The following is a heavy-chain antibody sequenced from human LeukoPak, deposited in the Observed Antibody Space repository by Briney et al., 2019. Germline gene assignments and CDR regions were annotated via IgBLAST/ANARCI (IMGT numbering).Heavy chain of an antibody. J-gene: IGHJ4*02. Sequence: SVKVSCKASGGTFSSYAISWVRQAPGQGLEWMGGIIPIFGTASYAQKFQGRVTITADESTSTAYMELSSLRSEDTAVYYCARTYGGNSEGYYFDYWGQGTLVTVSS. CDR2: IIPIFGTA. CDR1: GGTFSSYA. D-gene: IGHD4-23*01. CDR3: ARTYGGNSEGYYFDY. V-gene: IGHV1-69*01.